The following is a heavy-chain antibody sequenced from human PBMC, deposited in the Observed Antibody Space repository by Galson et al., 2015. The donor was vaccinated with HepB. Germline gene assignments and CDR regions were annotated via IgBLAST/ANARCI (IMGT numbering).Heavy chain of an antibody. CDR3: AKDRDGGSGYYSEYFQH. V-gene: IGHV3-23*01. CDR2: ISGSGGST. J-gene: IGHJ1*01. D-gene: IGHD3-22*01. Sequence: SLRLSCAASGFTFSSYAMSWVRQAPGKGLEWVSAISGSGGSTYYADSVKGRFTISRDNSKNTLYLQMNSLRAEDTAVYYCAKDRDGGSGYYSEYFQHWGQGTLVTVSS. CDR1: GFTFSSYA.